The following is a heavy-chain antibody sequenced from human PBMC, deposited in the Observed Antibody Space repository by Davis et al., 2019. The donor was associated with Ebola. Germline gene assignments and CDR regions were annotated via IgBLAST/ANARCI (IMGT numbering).Heavy chain of an antibody. CDR2: ISGSGGST. V-gene: IGHV3-23*01. D-gene: IGHD2-15*01. CDR3: SGGYCSGGSCYSGDY. J-gene: IGHJ4*02. CDR1: GFTFSSYA. Sequence: PGGSLRLSCAASGFTFSSYAMSWVRQAPGKGLEWVSAISGSGGSTYYADSVKGRFTISRDNSKNTLYLQMNSLRAEDTAVYYCSGGYCSGGSCYSGDYWGQGTLVTVSS.